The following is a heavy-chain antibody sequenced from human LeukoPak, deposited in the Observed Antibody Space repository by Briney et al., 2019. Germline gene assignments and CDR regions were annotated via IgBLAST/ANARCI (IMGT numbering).Heavy chain of an antibody. CDR2: IYYSGST. V-gene: IGHV4-39*01. D-gene: IGHD4-17*01. J-gene: IGHJ3*02. CDR1: GGSISSSSYY. CDR3: ARQHDYGDYNAFDI. Sequence: SETLSLTCTVSGGSISSSSYYWGWIRQPPGNGLEWIGSIYYSGSTYYNPSLKSRVTISVDTSKNQFSLKLSSVTAADTAVYYCARQHDYGDYNAFDIWGQGTMVTVSS.